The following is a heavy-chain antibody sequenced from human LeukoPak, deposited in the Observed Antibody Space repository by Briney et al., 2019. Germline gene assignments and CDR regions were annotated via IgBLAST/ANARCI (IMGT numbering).Heavy chain of an antibody. CDR3: ATLGYHDSSGPDY. V-gene: IGHV3-74*01. Sequence: GGSLRHSCAASGFTFSRYWMHRVRQAPGKGVAWVSRINSDGSSKSYADSVKGRFTISRDNAKNTLYPQMNSLRAEDTAVYYCATLGYHDSSGPDYWGQGTLVTVSS. CDR1: GFTFSRYW. J-gene: IGHJ4*02. D-gene: IGHD3-22*01. CDR2: INSDGSSK.